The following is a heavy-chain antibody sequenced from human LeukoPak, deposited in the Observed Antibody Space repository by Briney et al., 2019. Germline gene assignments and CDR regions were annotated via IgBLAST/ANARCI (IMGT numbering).Heavy chain of an antibody. V-gene: IGHV4-30-4*07. Sequence: SQTLSLTCAVSGRSISSGGNSWRWIRQPPGKGLEWIGYISYSGNTYYNPSLKSRVTISVDTSKNQFSLKLSSVTAADTAVYYCARVDHYDFWVFPWGQGTLVTVSS. J-gene: IGHJ5*02. CDR1: GRSISSGGNS. D-gene: IGHD3-3*01. CDR3: ARVDHYDFWVFP. CDR2: ISYSGNT.